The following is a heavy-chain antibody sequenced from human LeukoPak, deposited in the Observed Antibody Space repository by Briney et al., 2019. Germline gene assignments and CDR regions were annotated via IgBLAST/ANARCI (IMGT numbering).Heavy chain of an antibody. D-gene: IGHD6-13*01. Sequence: GASVKVSCKASGYTFTSYYMHWVRQAPGQGLEWMGIINPSGGSTNYAQKLQGRVTMTTDTSTSTAYMELRSLRSDDTAVYYCARVIGSSWQRDYFDYWGQGTLVTVSS. CDR2: INPSGGST. V-gene: IGHV1-46*01. CDR3: ARVIGSSWQRDYFDY. J-gene: IGHJ4*02. CDR1: GYTFTSYY.